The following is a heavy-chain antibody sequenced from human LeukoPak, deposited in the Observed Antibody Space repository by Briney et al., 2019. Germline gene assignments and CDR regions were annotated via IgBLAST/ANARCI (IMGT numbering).Heavy chain of an antibody. J-gene: IGHJ4*02. Sequence: GGSLRLSCAASGFIFSDHYMHWVRQAPGKGLEWVAVISYDGSNKYYADSVKGRFTISRDNSKNTLYLQMNSLRAEDTAVYYCAKDGDYWGQGTLVTVSS. CDR3: AKDGDY. V-gene: IGHV3-30*18. CDR1: GFIFSDHY. CDR2: ISYDGSNK.